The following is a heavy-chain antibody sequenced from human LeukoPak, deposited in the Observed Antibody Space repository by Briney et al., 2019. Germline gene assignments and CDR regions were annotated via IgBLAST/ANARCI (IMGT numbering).Heavy chain of an antibody. D-gene: IGHD7-27*01. CDR3: ARDDSSHWGSGAFDI. CDR1: GGSISSSSYY. J-gene: IGHJ3*02. Sequence: SETLSLTCTVSGGSISSSSYYWGWIHQPPGKGLEWIGSIYYSGSTYYNPSLKSRVTISVDTSKNQFSLKLSSVTAADTAVYYCARDDSSHWGSGAFDIWGQGTMVTVSS. V-gene: IGHV4-39*07. CDR2: IYYSGST.